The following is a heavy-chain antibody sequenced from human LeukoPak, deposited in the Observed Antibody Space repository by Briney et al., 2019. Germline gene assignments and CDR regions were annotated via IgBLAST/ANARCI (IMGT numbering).Heavy chain of an antibody. J-gene: IGHJ6*02. CDR1: GFTLSSYA. CDR3: ARGVDTAMVEYYYYGMDV. Sequence: GGSLRLSCAASGFTLSSYAMSWVRQAPGKGLEWVSVIYSGGSTYYADSVKGRFTISRDNSKNTLYLQMNSLRAEDTAVYYCARGVDTAMVEYYYYGMDVWGQGTTVTVSS. V-gene: IGHV3-53*01. CDR2: IYSGGST. D-gene: IGHD5-18*01.